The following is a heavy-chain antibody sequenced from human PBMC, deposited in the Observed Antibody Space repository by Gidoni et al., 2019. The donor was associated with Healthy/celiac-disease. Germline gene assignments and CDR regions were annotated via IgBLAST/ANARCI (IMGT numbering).Heavy chain of an antibody. V-gene: IGHV3-23*01. Sequence: EVQLLESGGGLVQPGGSLRLSCAASGFTFSSHAMSWVRQDPGKGMEWVSAIRGSGGSTYYADSVKGRFTISRDNSKNTLYLQMNSLRAEDTAVYYCAKDLLDYVWGSYPQGAFDIWGQGTMVTVSS. CDR2: IRGSGGST. CDR1: GFTFSSHA. J-gene: IGHJ3*02. D-gene: IGHD3-16*02. CDR3: AKDLLDYVWGSYPQGAFDI.